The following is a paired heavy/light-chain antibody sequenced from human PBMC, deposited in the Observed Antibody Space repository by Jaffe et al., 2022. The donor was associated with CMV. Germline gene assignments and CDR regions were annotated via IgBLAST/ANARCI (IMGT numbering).Light chain of an antibody. CDR3: QQSYSTPRIT. Sequence: DIQMTQSPSSLSASVGDRVTITCRASQSISSYLNWYQQKPGKAPKLLIYAASSLQSGVPSRFSGSGSGTDFTLTISSLQPEDFATYYCQQSYSTPRITFGQGTRLEIK. CDR1: QSISSY. V-gene: IGKV1-39*01. CDR2: AAS. J-gene: IGKJ5*01.
Heavy chain of an antibody. V-gene: IGHV3-23*04. CDR1: GFTFSSYA. CDR3: AKPQSGDIVVVPAAMSTAIDY. CDR2: ISGSGGST. Sequence: EVQLVESGGGLVQPGGSLRLSCAASGFTFSSYAMSWVRQAPGKGLEWVSAISGSGGSTYYADSVKGRFTISRDNSKNTLYLQMNSLRAEDTAVYYCAKPQSGDIVVVPAAMSTAIDYWGQGTLVTVSS. J-gene: IGHJ4*02. D-gene: IGHD2-2*01.